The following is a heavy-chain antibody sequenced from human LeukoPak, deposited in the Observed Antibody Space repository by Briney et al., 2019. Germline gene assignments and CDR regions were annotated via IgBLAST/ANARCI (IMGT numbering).Heavy chain of an antibody. J-gene: IGHJ4*02. D-gene: IGHD6-13*01. V-gene: IGHV3-7*05. CDR1: GFTVSSFA. CDR3: ARDGGLYSSSWTHYYFDY. CDR2: IKQDGSET. Sequence: PGGSLRLSCAASGFTVSSFAMHWVRQAPGKGLEWVANIKQDGSETYYVDSVKGRFTISRDNAKNSLYLQMNSLRAEDTAFYFCARDGGLYSSSWTHYYFDYWGQGTLVTVSS.